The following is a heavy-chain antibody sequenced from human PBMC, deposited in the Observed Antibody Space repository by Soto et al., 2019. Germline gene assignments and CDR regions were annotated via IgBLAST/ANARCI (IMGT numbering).Heavy chain of an antibody. V-gene: IGHV1-69*02. CDR1: GGTFSSYT. D-gene: IGHD2-2*01. CDR3: ARAVCSSTSCYGLSAFDI. J-gene: IGHJ3*02. Sequence: VQLVQSGAEVKKPGSSVKVSCKASGGTFSSYTISWVRQAPGQGLEWMGRIIPILGIANYAQKFQGRVTITADKSTSTAYMELSSLRSEDTAVYYCARAVCSSTSCYGLSAFDIWGQGTMVTVSS. CDR2: IIPILGIA.